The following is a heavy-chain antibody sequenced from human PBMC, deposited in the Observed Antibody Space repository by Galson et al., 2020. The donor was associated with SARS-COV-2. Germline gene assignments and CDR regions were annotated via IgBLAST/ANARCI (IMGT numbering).Heavy chain of an antibody. CDR3: ARVASAAGISGGFDY. Sequence: SQTLSLTCAVSGASLSGCYWNWIRQPPEKGLEWIGEINQSGNTNYNPSLRSRVTISVDTSKNQFSLKLTSVTAADTAFYYCARVASAAGISGGFDYWGQGALVTVSS. CDR2: INQSGNT. V-gene: IGHV4-34*01. CDR1: GASLSGCY. D-gene: IGHD6-13*01. J-gene: IGHJ4*02.